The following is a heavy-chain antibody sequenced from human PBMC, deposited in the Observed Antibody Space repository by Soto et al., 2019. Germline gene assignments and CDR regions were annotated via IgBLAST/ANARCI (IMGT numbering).Heavy chain of an antibody. D-gene: IGHD2-2*01. V-gene: IGHV4-31*03. Sequence: QVQLQESGPGLVKPSQTLSLTCTVSGGSISSGGYYWRWIRQHPGKGLEWIGYLYYSGSTYYNPSLKSRVTISVDRSKNQFSLKVCSVTAADTAVYYCARDQRGSGVVPAAWGQGTLVTVSS. CDR3: ARDQRGSGVVPAA. J-gene: IGHJ4*02. CDR2: LYYSGST. CDR1: GGSISSGGYY.